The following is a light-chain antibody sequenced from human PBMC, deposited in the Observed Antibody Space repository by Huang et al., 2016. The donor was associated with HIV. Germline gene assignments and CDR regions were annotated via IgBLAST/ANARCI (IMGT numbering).Light chain of an antibody. CDR3: MQSIQLPLT. Sequence: DIVMTQAPLSLSVTPGQPASISCKSSQSLLHSDGRTYLYWYLQRPGQSPQLLIYEVSGRFAGVPDRFSGSGSGTDFTLKISRVEAEDVGVYYCMQSIQLPLTFGGGTKVEI. CDR2: EVS. V-gene: IGKV2D-29*02. J-gene: IGKJ4*01. CDR1: QSLLHSDGRTY.